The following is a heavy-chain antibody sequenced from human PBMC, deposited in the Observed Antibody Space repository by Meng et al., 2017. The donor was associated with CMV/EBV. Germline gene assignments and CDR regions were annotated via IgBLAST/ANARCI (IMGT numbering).Heavy chain of an antibody. D-gene: IGHD3-16*01. CDR3: ARGKGDRVRYFDL. J-gene: IGHJ2*01. V-gene: IGHV4-34*01. CDR1: GGSFSGYY. Sequence: AVYGGSFSGYYWSWIRQPPGNWLEWIGEINHSGSTNYNPSLKSRVTISVDTSKNQSSLKLSSVTAADTAVYYCARGKGDRVRYFDLWGRGTLVTVSS. CDR2: INHSGST.